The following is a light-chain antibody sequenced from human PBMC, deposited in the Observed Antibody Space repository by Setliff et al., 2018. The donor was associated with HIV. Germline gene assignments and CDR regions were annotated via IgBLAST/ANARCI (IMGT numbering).Light chain of an antibody. CDR3: QSFDSALSTLL. J-gene: IGLJ2*01. V-gene: IGLV1-40*01. CDR2: DDS. CDR1: RSNIGAGYD. Sequence: GKRVTISCTGSRSNIGAGYDLHWYQQFPGRAPRLLISDDSSRPSGVPARFSVSKSGNSASLAITDLQAEDEADYYCQSFDSALSTLLFGGGTK.